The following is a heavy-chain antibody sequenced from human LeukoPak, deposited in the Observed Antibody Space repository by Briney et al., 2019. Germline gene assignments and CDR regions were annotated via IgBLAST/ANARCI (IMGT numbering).Heavy chain of an antibody. D-gene: IGHD1-26*01. V-gene: IGHV1-2*02. J-gene: IGHJ4*02. Sequence: ASVKVSCKASGYTFTGYYMHWVRQAPGRGLEWMGWINPNSGGTNYAQKFQGRVTMTRDTSISTAYMELSRLRSDDTAVYYCARVPIVGYYFDYWGQGTLVTVSS. CDR3: ARVPIVGYYFDY. CDR1: GYTFTGYY. CDR2: INPNSGGT.